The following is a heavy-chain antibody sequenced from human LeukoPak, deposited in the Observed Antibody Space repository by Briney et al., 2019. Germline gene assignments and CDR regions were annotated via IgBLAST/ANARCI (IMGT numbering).Heavy chain of an antibody. V-gene: IGHV1-18*01. Sequence: ASVKVSCKASGYTFTSYGISWVRQAPGQGLEWMGWMNPNSGNTGYAQKFQGRVTITADKSTSTAYMELSSLRSDDTAVYYCARVGSITMVRGVIPPDYWGQGTLVTVSS. CDR2: MNPNSGNT. CDR1: GYTFTSYG. J-gene: IGHJ4*02. D-gene: IGHD3-10*01. CDR3: ARVGSITMVRGVIPPDY.